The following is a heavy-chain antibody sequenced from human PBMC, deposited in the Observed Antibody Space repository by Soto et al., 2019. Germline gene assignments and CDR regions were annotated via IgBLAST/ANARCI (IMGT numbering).Heavy chain of an antibody. D-gene: IGHD6-13*01. Sequence: SETLSLTCTVSGGSISSSSYYWGWIRQPPGKGLEWIGSIYYSGSTYYNPSLKSRVTISVDTSKNQFSLKLSSVTAADTAVYYCARDMDSSSWFDYWGQGTLVTVSS. J-gene: IGHJ4*02. CDR3: ARDMDSSSWFDY. CDR2: IYYSGST. CDR1: GGSISSSSYY. V-gene: IGHV4-39*07.